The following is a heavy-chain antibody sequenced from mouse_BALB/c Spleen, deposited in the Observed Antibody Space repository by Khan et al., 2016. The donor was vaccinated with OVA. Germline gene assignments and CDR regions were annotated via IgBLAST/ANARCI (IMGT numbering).Heavy chain of an antibody. Sequence: EVQLQESGPGLVKPSQSLSLTCTVTGYSITSDYAWNWIRPFPGNKLEWMGYISYSGRTSYNPSLKRRISITRDTSKNPFFLQLNSVTTEDTATYDCARSVTITTVVSTDFDYWGQGTTLTGAS. V-gene: IGHV3-2*02. CDR3: ARSVTITTVVSTDFDY. D-gene: IGHD1-1*01. J-gene: IGHJ2*01. CDR1: GYSITSDYA. CDR2: ISYSGRT.